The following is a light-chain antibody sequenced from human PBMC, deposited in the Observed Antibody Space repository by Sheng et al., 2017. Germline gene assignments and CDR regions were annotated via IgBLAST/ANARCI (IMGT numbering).Light chain of an antibody. V-gene: IGKV1-5*03. Sequence: DIQMTQSPSTLSASVGDTVSITCRASQTLDNWLAWYQHKPGKAPKVLIYKASSLEGGVPSRFSGSGSGTEFTLTISSLQPDDFATYYCQQYNSYPFTFGPGTKVDIK. CDR1: QTLDNW. CDR3: QQYNSYPFT. CDR2: KAS. J-gene: IGKJ3*01.